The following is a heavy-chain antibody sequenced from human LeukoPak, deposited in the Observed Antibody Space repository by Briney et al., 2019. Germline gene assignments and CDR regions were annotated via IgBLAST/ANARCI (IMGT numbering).Heavy chain of an antibody. CDR3: AKGWICSGGDCYYDY. D-gene: IGHD2-15*01. CDR2: ITWNSGRI. CDR1: GFTFSSYA. Sequence: PGGSLRLSCAASGFTFSSYAMHWVRQAPGKGLEWVSGITWNSGRIGYADSVKGRFTISRDNAKNSLYLQMNSLRAEDTALYYCAKGWICSGGDCYYDYWGQGTLVTVSS. V-gene: IGHV3-9*01. J-gene: IGHJ4*02.